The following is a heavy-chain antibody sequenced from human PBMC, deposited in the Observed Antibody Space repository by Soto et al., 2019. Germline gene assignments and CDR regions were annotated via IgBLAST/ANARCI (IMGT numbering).Heavy chain of an antibody. V-gene: IGHV3-23*01. Sequence: GGSLRLSCAASGFTFSSYAMSWVRQAPGKELEWVSAISGSGGSTYYADSVKGRFTISRDNSKNTLYLQMNSLRAEDTAVYYCARDSVGQLLNDAFDIWGQGTMVTVSS. J-gene: IGHJ3*02. CDR2: ISGSGGST. CDR3: ARDSVGQLLNDAFDI. D-gene: IGHD2-2*01. CDR1: GFTFSSYA.